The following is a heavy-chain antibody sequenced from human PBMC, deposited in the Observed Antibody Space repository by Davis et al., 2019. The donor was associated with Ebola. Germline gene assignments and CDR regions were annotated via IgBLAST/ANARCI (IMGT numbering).Heavy chain of an antibody. Sequence: ASVKVSCKASGYTFTSYGISWVRQAPGQGLEWMGIINPSGGSTSYAQKFQGRVTMTRDTSISTAYMELSRLRSDDTAVYYCATFLCYDSSGCQDYWGQGTLVTVSS. CDR1: GYTFTSYG. J-gene: IGHJ4*02. D-gene: IGHD3-22*01. CDR3: ATFLCYDSSGCQDY. CDR2: INPSGGST. V-gene: IGHV1-46*01.